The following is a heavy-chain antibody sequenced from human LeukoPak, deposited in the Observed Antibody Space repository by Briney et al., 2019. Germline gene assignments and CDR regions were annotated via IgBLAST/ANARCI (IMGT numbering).Heavy chain of an antibody. CDR2: FDPEDGET. CDR1: GGTFSSYA. J-gene: IGHJ4*02. CDR3: ARLAGDIVVVDYFDY. V-gene: IGHV1-24*01. D-gene: IGHD2-15*01. Sequence: ASVKVSCKASGGTFSSYAISWVRQAPGQGLEWMGGFDPEDGETIYAQKFQGRVTMTEDTSTDTAYMELSSLRSEDTAVYYCARLAGDIVVVDYFDYWGQGTLVTVSS.